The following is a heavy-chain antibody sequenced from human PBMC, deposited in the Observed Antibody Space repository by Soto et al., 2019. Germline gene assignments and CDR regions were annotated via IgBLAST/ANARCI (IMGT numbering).Heavy chain of an antibody. CDR2: INPNSGGT. Sequence: AASVKVSCKASGYTFTGYYMYWVRQAPGQGLEWMGWINPNSGGTNYAQKFQGRVTMTRDTSISTAYMELSRLRSDDTAVYYCARQTLVVAATAYNWFDPWGQGTLVTVSS. D-gene: IGHD2-15*01. CDR3: ARQTLVVAATAYNWFDP. CDR1: GYTFTGYY. V-gene: IGHV1-2*02. J-gene: IGHJ5*02.